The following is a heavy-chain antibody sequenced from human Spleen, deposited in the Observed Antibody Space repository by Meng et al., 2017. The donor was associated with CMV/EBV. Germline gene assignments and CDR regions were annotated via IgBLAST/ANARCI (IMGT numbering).Heavy chain of an antibody. CDR1: GDSISSTSYY. CDR2: VYYSGSI. Sequence: GSLRLSCTVSGDSISSTSYYWGWIRQPPGKELEWIGSVYYSGSIYKNPPLKSRVTISVDTSKNQFSLKLSSVTAADTAVYYCARLDTYCSSTSCYPARFDYWGQGTLVTVSS. V-gene: IGHV4-39*07. J-gene: IGHJ4*02. D-gene: IGHD2-2*01. CDR3: ARLDTYCSSTSCYPARFDY.